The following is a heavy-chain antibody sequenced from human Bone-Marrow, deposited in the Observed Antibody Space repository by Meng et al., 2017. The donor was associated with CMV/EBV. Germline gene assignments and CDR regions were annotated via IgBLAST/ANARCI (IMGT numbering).Heavy chain of an antibody. CDR3: ARGNSKLLYYYYGMDV. CDR1: GYSISSGYY. CDR2: IYHSGST. Sequence: GSLRLSCTVYGYSISSGYYWGWIRQPPGKGLEWIGSIYHSGSTYYNPSLKSRVTISVDTSKNQFSLKLSSVTAADTAVYYCARGNSKLLYYYYGMDVWGQGTTVTVSS. D-gene: IGHD4-11*01. J-gene: IGHJ6*02. V-gene: IGHV4-38-2*02.